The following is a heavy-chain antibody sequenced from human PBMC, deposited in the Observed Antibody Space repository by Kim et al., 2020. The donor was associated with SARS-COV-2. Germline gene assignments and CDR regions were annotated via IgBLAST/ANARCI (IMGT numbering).Heavy chain of an antibody. D-gene: IGHD3-10*01. Sequence: SETLSLTCTVSGGSISSSSYYWGWIRQPPGKGLEWIGSIYYSGSTYYNPSLKSRVTISVDTSKNQFSLKLSSVTAADTAVYYCAGWDKRSGSRVYWGQGTLVTVSS. CDR3: AGWDKRSGSRVY. CDR2: IYYSGST. J-gene: IGHJ4*02. CDR1: GGSISSSSYY. V-gene: IGHV4-39*01.